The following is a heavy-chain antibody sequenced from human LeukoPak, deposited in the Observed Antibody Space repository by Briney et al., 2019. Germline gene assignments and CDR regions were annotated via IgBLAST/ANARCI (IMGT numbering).Heavy chain of an antibody. J-gene: IGHJ6*03. CDR2: IKHGGST. CDR1: GVSFSGSY. D-gene: IGHD2-15*01. CDR3: ARTTQYCSCGSCYARGLYYYYYMDV. V-gene: IGHV4-34*01. Sequence: KASDTLSPTCAVYGVSFSGSYWSWLSQPPGKGLAWHGEIKHGGSTNYNPSLKSRVTISVDTTKNQFSLKLSSAAAEHPAVFSFARTTQYCSCGSCYARGLYYYYYMDVWGKGPTGTISS.